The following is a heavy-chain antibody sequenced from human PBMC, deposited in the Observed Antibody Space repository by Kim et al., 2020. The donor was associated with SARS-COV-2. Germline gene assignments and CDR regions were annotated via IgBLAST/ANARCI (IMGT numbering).Heavy chain of an antibody. Sequence: GGSLRLSCAASGFTFNSHWMHWVRQAPGKGLEWIARINDDGGSTGYADSVKGRFTISRDNAKNTLYLQMNSLRAEDTAVYFCARDFSTSFDLSWFDPWGQGTLGTVSS. CDR1: GFTFNSHW. J-gene: IGHJ5*02. CDR2: INDDGGST. D-gene: IGHD3-3*01. V-gene: IGHV3-74*01. CDR3: ARDFSTSFDLSWFDP.